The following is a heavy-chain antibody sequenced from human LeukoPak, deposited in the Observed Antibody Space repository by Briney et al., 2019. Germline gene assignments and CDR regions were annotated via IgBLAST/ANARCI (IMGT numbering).Heavy chain of an antibody. D-gene: IGHD3-10*01. J-gene: IGHJ4*02. Sequence: APVKDYSKATVYPSTSYDINTVLHTTEQGLDTTQLMTPNLGKAGYAQKFQARVTMTRNTSISTAYMELSSLRSEHTAVYYCARIRGSGSYYSFGYWGQATLVTVSS. CDR3: ARIRGSGSYYSFGY. V-gene: IGHV1-8*01. CDR1: VYPSTSYD. CDR2: MTPNLGKA.